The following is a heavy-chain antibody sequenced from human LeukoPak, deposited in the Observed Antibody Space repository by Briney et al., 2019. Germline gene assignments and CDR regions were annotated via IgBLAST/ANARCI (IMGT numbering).Heavy chain of an antibody. V-gene: IGHV3-23*01. CDR3: AKLDYGDSGR. J-gene: IGHJ4*02. Sequence: GSSVKVSCKASGGTFSSYAMSWVRQAPGKGLEWVSAISGSGGSTYYADSVKGRFTISRDNSKNTLYLQMNSLRAEDTAVYYCAKLDYGDSGRWGQGTLVTVSS. CDR1: GGTFSSYA. CDR2: ISGSGGST. D-gene: IGHD4-17*01.